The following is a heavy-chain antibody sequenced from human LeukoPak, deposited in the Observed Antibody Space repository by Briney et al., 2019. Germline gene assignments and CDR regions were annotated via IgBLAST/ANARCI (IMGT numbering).Heavy chain of an antibody. Sequence: GGSLRLSCAASGFTFSSFGMSWVRQASGKGLEWVSVISGSAGSTYYADSVKGRFTISRDNAKNSLYLQMNSLRAEDTAVYYCARTSHRSSGWYSAMDVWGKGTTVTISS. D-gene: IGHD6-19*01. CDR3: ARTSHRSSGWYSAMDV. CDR1: GFTFSSFG. CDR2: ISGSAGST. V-gene: IGHV3-23*01. J-gene: IGHJ6*03.